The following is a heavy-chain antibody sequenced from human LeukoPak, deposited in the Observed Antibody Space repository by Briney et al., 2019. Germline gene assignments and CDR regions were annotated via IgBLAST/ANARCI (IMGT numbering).Heavy chain of an antibody. CDR1: GYTCTGYY. CDR2: INPNSGGT. D-gene: IGHD2-2*01. CDR3: ARDWGYCSSTSCPNWFDP. V-gene: IGHV1-2*02. J-gene: IGHJ5*02. Sequence: ASVKVSCKASGYTCTGYYMHWVRQAPGQGLEWMGWINPNSGGTNYAQKFQGRVTMTRDTSISTAYMELSRLRSDDTAVYYCARDWGYCSSTSCPNWFDPWGQGTLVTVSS.